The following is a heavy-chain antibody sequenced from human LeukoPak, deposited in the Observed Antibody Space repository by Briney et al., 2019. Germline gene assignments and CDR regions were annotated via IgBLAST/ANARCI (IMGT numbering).Heavy chain of an antibody. V-gene: IGHV3-11*04. CDR1: GFTFSDYY. D-gene: IGHD6-13*01. CDR3: ARDHIAALGAF. Sequence: GGSLRLSCAASGFTFSDYYMIWIRQAPGKGLEWVSYISSGSTVIYYADSVKGRFTVSRDNAKNSLYLQMNSLRAEDTASYYCARDHIAALGAFWGQGTMVTVSS. CDR2: ISSGSTVI. J-gene: IGHJ3*01.